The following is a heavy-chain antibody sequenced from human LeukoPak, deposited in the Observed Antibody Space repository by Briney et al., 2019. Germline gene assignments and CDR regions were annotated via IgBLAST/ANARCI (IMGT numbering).Heavy chain of an antibody. J-gene: IGHJ4*02. CDR1: GYTFTSYD. CDR3: ATFGYSYGYRRSAAGY. CDR2: MNPNSGNT. Sequence: ASVKVSCKASGYTFTSYDINWVRQATGQGLEWMGWMNPNSGNTGYAQKFQGRVTITRNTSISTAYMELSSLRSEDTAVYYCATFGYSYGYRRSAAGYWGQGTLVTVSS. D-gene: IGHD5-18*01. V-gene: IGHV1-8*03.